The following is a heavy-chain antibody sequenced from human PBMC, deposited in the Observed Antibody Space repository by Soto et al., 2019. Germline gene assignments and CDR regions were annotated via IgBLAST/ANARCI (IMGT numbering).Heavy chain of an antibody. J-gene: IGHJ2*01. CDR1: GLTISGKKY. D-gene: IGHD4-17*01. CDR3: AKPPTTETTYNWYLDL. V-gene: IGHV3-23*04. CDR2: IDGSGGST. Sequence: DVQLVESGGGLIQPGESLRLSCAAFGLTISGKKYVAWVRQAPGKGLEWVSGIDGSGGSTFYADSVKGRFTISRDNSKNTLYLQMNSLRAEDTAVYYCAKPPTTETTYNWYLDLWGRGTLVTVSS.